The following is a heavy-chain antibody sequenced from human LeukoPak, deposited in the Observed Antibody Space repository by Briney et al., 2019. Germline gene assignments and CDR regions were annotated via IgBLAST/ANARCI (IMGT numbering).Heavy chain of an antibody. J-gene: IGHJ6*03. V-gene: IGHV3-53*05. Sequence: GGSLRLSCAASGFTVSSNYMSWVRQAPGKGLEWVSVIYSGGSTYYADSVKGRFTISRDNSKNTLYLQMNSLRAEDTAVYYCARTYSSSSGYYYYYMDVWGKGTTVTVSS. D-gene: IGHD6-6*01. CDR1: GFTVSSNY. CDR2: IYSGGST. CDR3: ARTYSSSSGYYYYYMDV.